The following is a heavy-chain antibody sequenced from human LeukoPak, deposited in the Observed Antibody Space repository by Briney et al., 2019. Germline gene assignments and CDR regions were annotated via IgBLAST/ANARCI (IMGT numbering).Heavy chain of an antibody. CDR1: GFTFSSYS. Sequence: GGSLRLSCAASGFTFSSYSMNWVRQAPGKGLEWVSSISSRSTYIYHADSVKGRFTISRDNAKNSLYLQMNSLRAEDTAVYYCARDGGDYGLFDYWGQGTLVTVSS. CDR2: ISSRSTYI. J-gene: IGHJ4*02. CDR3: ARDGGDYGLFDY. V-gene: IGHV3-21*01. D-gene: IGHD4-17*01.